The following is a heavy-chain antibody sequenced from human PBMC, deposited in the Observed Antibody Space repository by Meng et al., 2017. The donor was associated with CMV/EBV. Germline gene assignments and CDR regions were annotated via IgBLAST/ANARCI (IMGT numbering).Heavy chain of an antibody. CDR1: GYTFTTYG. CDR2: ISAYNGNT. J-gene: IGHJ6*02. CDR3: ARVTMVRGGYNYYYYYGMDV. D-gene: IGHD3-10*01. Sequence: ASVKVSCKASGYTFTTYGINWVRQAPGQGLEWMGWISAYNGNTNYAQKFQGRVAMTTDTSTSTAYMELRSLRSDDTAVYYCARVTMVRGGYNYYYYYGMDVWGQGTTVTVSS. V-gene: IGHV1-18*01.